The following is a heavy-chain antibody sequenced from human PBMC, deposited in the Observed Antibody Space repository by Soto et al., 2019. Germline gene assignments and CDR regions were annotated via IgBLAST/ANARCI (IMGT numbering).Heavy chain of an antibody. CDR3: ATSRERWYFDL. CDR1: GGSVSSGSYY. V-gene: IGHV4-61*01. CDR2: IYYGGST. D-gene: IGHD1-26*01. J-gene: IGHJ2*01. Sequence: QVQLQESGPGLVKPSETLSLTGTVSGGSVSSGSYYWSWIRQPPGKGLEWMGYIYYGGSTNYNPSLRSRVTIAVDTSKNQFSLKLSSVTAADTAVYYCATSRERWYFDLWGRGTLVTV.